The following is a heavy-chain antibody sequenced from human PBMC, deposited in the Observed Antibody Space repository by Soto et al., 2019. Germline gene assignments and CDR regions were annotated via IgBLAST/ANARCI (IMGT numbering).Heavy chain of an antibody. CDR2: MNPNSGNT. Sequence: ASVKVSCKASGYTFTSYDINWVRQATGQGLEWMGWMNPNSGNTGYAQKFQGRVTMTRNTSISTAYMELSSLRSEDTAVYYCARRARSPSPYWDYYYGMDVWGQGTTVTVSS. D-gene: IGHD2-15*01. V-gene: IGHV1-8*01. J-gene: IGHJ6*02. CDR1: GYTFTSYD. CDR3: ARRARSPSPYWDYYYGMDV.